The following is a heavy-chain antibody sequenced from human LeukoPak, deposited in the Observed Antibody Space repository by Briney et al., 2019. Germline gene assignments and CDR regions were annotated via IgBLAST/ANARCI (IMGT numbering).Heavy chain of an antibody. V-gene: IGHV1-2*02. J-gene: IGHJ1*01. CDR2: INPNSGGT. CDR3: ARTEGIAAAGTYFQH. Sequence: ASVKVSCKASGYTFTGYYMHWVRQAPGQGLEWMGWINPNSGGTNYAQKFQGRVTMTRATSISTAYMELSRLRSDDTAVYYCARTEGIAAAGTYFQHWGQGTLVTVSS. D-gene: IGHD6-13*01. CDR1: GYTFTGYY.